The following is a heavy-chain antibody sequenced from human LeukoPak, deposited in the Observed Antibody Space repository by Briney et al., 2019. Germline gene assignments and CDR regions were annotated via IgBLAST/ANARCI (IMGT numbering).Heavy chain of an antibody. V-gene: IGHV1-24*01. CDR1: GYTLTEFS. Sequence: ASEKVSCKVSGYTLTEFSIYWVRQPPGKGLEWMGGFDPEDGETIYAQQFQGRVTMTEVTTTDTAYMQKRSPISEDTAVYYCAEANYYGARRRRPYSGQGTLATAS. CDR2: FDPEDGET. CDR3: AEANYYGARRRRPY. J-gene: IGHJ4*02. D-gene: IGHD3-10*01.